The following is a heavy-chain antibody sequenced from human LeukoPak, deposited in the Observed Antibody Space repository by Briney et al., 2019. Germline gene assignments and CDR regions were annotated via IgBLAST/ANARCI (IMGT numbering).Heavy chain of an antibody. CDR3: ARQNDYGDQYFDY. CDR2: IYYSGST. Sequence: PSETLSLTCTVSGGSISSYYWSWIRQPAGKGLEWIGYIYYSGSTNYNPSLKSRVTISVDTSKNQFSLKLSSVTAADTAVYYCARQNDYGDQYFDYWGQGTLVTVSS. V-gene: IGHV4-59*08. CDR1: GGSISSYY. D-gene: IGHD4-17*01. J-gene: IGHJ4*02.